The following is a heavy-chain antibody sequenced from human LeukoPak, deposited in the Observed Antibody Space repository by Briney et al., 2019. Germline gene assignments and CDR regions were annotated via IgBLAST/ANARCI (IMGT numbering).Heavy chain of an antibody. D-gene: IGHD6-19*01. CDR2: ISSSSYI. Sequence: GGSLRLSCAASGFTFSSYSMNWVRQAPGKGLEWVSSISSSSYIYYADSVKGRFTISRDNSKNTLYLQMDSLRVEDTAVYYCAKNPLLAGTIYFDYWGQGTLVTVSS. J-gene: IGHJ4*02. V-gene: IGHV3-21*04. CDR3: AKNPLLAGTIYFDY. CDR1: GFTFSSYS.